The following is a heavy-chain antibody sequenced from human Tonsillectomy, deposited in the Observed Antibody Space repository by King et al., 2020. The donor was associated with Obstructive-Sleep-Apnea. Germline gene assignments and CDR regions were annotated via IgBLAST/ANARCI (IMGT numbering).Heavy chain of an antibody. D-gene: IGHD3-22*01. CDR3: ARDYYESSGYYFLGFDY. CDR2: IIPILDIA. V-gene: IGHV1-69*04. J-gene: IGHJ4*02. CDR1: GGTFSSYA. Sequence: QLVQSGAEVKKPGSSVKVSCKASGGTFSSYAISWVRQAPGQGLEWMGGIIPILDIANYAQKFQGRVTITADKSTSTAYMALTSLRSEDTAVYYCARDYYESSGYYFLGFDYWGQGTLVTVSS.